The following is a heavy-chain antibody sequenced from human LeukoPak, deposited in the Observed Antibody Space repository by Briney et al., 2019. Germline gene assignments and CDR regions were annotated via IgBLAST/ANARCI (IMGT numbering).Heavy chain of an antibody. CDR1: GFTFSSYW. Sequence: PGGSLRLSCAASGFTFSSYWMSWVRQAPGKGLEWVANIKQDGSEKYYVDSVKGRFTISRDNAKNSLYLQMNSLRAEDTAVYYCARVWELAVAGSGDAFDIWGQGTMVTVSS. D-gene: IGHD6-19*01. CDR2: IKQDGSEK. J-gene: IGHJ3*02. V-gene: IGHV3-7*01. CDR3: ARVWELAVAGSGDAFDI.